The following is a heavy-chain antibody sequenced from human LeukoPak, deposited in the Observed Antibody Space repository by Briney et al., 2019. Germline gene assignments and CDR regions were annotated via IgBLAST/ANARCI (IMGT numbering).Heavy chain of an antibody. CDR3: ARDYGSGSYQYWFDP. CDR2: IIPIFGTA. V-gene: IGHV1-69*13. D-gene: IGHD3-10*01. Sequence: SVKVSCKASGGTFSSYAISWVRQAPGQGLEWMGGIIPIFGTANYAQKFQGRVTITADESTSTAYMELSSLRSEDTAVYYCARDYGSGSYQYWFDPWGQGTLVTVSS. J-gene: IGHJ5*02. CDR1: GGTFSSYA.